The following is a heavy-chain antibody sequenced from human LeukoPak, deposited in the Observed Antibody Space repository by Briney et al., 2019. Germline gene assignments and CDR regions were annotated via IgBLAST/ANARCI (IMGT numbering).Heavy chain of an antibody. CDR3: ARVTGIAVAGTYY. D-gene: IGHD6-19*01. V-gene: IGHV1-18*01. CDR2: ISTYNGNT. J-gene: IGHJ4*02. Sequence: GASVKVSCKTSGYTFTSYGISWVRQAPGQGLEWMGWISTYNGNTNYAQKLQGRVTMTIDTSTSTAYMELKSLRSDDTAVYYCARVTGIAVAGTYYWGQGTLVTVSS. CDR1: GYTFTSYG.